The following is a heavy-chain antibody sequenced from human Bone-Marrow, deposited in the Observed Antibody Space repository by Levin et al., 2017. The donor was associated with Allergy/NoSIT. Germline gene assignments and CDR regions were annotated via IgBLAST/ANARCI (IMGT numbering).Heavy chain of an antibody. CDR3: ATATGHGGGGYNI. CDR1: GSTVTELA. Sequence: GESLKISCKVSGSTVTELAIHWVRQAPGKGLEWMGGFDREDGETIYEQRSQGRVTLAEDTSTDTVYMELSSLRSEDTALYYCATATGHGGGGYNIWGQGTLVTVSS. V-gene: IGHV1-24*01. D-gene: IGHD5-18*01. CDR2: FDREDGET. J-gene: IGHJ4*02.